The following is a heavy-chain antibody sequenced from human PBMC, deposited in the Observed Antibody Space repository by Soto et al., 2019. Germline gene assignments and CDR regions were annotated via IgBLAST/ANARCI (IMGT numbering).Heavy chain of an antibody. Sequence: VASVKVSCKTSGYTFTGYYLNWVRQAPGRGLEWVGWINPKTGDTNNAQKFQGRVTMTTDTSISTGYMELSGLKSDDTAVYYCVTGDHLVRWGQGXRVTVYS. D-gene: IGHD6-6*01. J-gene: IGHJ4*02. V-gene: IGHV1-2*02. CDR2: INPKTGDT. CDR3: VTGDHLVR. CDR1: GYTFTGYY.